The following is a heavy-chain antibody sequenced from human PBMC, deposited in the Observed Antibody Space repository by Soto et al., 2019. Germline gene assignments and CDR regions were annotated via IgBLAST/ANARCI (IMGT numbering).Heavy chain of an antibody. CDR1: GDSVSSNSAA. Sequence: SQTLSLTCAISGDSVSSNSAACNSIRQSPSRGLEWLGRTYYRSKWYNDYAVSVKSRITINPDTSKNQFSLQLNSVSPEDTAVYFCARDGTQSKYRGTQHGMDVWGQGTTVTVSS. CDR2: TYYRSKWYN. CDR3: ARDGTQSKYRGTQHGMDV. D-gene: IGHD1-1*01. V-gene: IGHV6-1*01. J-gene: IGHJ6*02.